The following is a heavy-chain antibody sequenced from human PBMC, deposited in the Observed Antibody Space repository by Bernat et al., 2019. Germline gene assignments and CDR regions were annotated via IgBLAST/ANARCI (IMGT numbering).Heavy chain of an antibody. V-gene: IGHV3-15*01. CDR2: IKSKTDGGTT. CDR1: GFTFSNAW. Sequence: EVQLVESGGGLVKPGGSLRLSCAASGFTFSNAWMSWVRQAPGKGLEWVGRIKSKTDGGTTDYAAPVEGRFTISRDDSKNTLYLQMNSLKTEDTAVYYCTTDLGDYDFWCGSPDAFDIWGQGTMVTVSS. CDR3: TTDLGDYDFWCGSPDAFDI. J-gene: IGHJ3*02. D-gene: IGHD3-3*01.